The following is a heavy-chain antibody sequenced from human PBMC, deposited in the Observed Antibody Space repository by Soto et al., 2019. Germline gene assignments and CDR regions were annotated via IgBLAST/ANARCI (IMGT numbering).Heavy chain of an antibody. CDR1: GGSFSPYF. Sequence: QVQLQQWGAGLLKPSETLSLTCAVYGGSFSPYFWSWIRQPPGKGLEWIGEIKHSGSTNYNPSRTRRDTLSVDTSKNQVSLKLTSVTAADTAVYYCARLASGWQYYYFDFWGRGTPVTVSS. D-gene: IGHD6-19*01. V-gene: IGHV4-34*01. J-gene: IGHJ2*01. CDR2: IKHSGST. CDR3: ARLASGWQYYYFDF.